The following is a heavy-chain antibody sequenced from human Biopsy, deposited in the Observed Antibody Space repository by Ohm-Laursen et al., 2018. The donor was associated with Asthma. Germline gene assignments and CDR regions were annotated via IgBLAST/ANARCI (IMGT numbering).Heavy chain of an antibody. CDR3: ARIKIRIGAGTDRYFDL. CDR2: IDPNSGGT. Sequence: GASVKVSCKASGYTFTSDINWVRQVTGQGLEWMGRIDPNSGGTNYAQKFLGRVTMTRDTSVNTAFMVLSRLRSDDTAVYYCARIKIRIGAGTDRYFDLRGRGTLVTVSS. D-gene: IGHD3-16*01. J-gene: IGHJ2*01. CDR1: GYTFTSD. V-gene: IGHV1-2*06.